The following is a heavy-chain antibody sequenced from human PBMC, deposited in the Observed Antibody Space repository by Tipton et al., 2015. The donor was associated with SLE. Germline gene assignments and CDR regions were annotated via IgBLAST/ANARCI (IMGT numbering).Heavy chain of an antibody. CDR1: GYSFTTYW. D-gene: IGHD2-15*01. Sequence: QLVQSGPEVKKPGESLKISCKGSGYSFTTYWIGWVRQMPGKGLEWMGIIYPGDFDTRYSPSFQGQVTISADKSISTAYLQWSSLRASDTAMYYCARQDSRGYYYYGMDVWGQGTTVTVSS. CDR2: IYPGDFDT. CDR3: ARQDSRGYYYYGMDV. V-gene: IGHV5-51*01. J-gene: IGHJ6*02.